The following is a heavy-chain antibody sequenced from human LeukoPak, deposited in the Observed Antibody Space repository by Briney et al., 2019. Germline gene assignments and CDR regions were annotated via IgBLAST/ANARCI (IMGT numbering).Heavy chain of an antibody. CDR2: FDPEDGET. CDR1: GYTLTELS. Sequence: ASVKVSCKVSGYTLTELSMHWVRQAPGKGLEWMGGFDPEDGETIYAQKFQGRVTMTEDTSISTAYMELSRLRSDDTAVYYCVGRYCSSTSCYDPAFDIWGQGTMVTVSS. D-gene: IGHD2-2*01. CDR3: VGRYCSSTSCYDPAFDI. V-gene: IGHV1-24*01. J-gene: IGHJ3*02.